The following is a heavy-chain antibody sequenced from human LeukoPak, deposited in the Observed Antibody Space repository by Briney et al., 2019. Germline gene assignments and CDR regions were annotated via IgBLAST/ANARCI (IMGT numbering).Heavy chain of an antibody. CDR1: GYTFTAYY. J-gene: IGHJ5*02. CDR2: INPNSGTT. Sequence: ASVKVSRKATGYTFTAYYMQWVRQAPGQGLEWMGWINPNSGTTNCAQKFQGRVTMTRDTSISTAYMELNRLRSDDTAIYYCASIAARRDLRPPVPWGQGTLATVSS. D-gene: IGHD6-6*01. V-gene: IGHV1-2*02. CDR3: ASIAARRDLRPPVP.